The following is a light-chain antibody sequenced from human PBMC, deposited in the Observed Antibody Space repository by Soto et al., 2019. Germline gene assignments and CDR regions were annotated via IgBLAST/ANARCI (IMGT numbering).Light chain of an antibody. CDR3: QQYNNWPPYT. Sequence: EIVMTQSPATLSVSPGERATLSCRASQSVGSNLAWYQQKPGQAPRLLIYGSSTTATGIPARFSVSGSETEFTLTISSLQSEAFAVYFCQQYNNWPPYTFGQGTKLEMK. CDR1: QSVGSN. V-gene: IGKV3-15*01. J-gene: IGKJ2*01. CDR2: GSS.